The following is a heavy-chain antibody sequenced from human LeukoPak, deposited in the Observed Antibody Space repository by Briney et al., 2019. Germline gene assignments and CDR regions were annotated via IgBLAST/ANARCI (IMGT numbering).Heavy chain of an antibody. D-gene: IGHD6-19*01. Sequence: SETLSLTCTVSGGSISSGGYYWSWIRQHPGKGLEWIGYIYYGGSTYYNPSLKSRVTISVDTSKNQFSLKLSSVTAADTAVYYCAREVAVAGAFDIWGQGTMVTVSS. V-gene: IGHV4-31*03. J-gene: IGHJ3*02. CDR1: GGSISSGGYY. CDR2: IYYGGST. CDR3: AREVAVAGAFDI.